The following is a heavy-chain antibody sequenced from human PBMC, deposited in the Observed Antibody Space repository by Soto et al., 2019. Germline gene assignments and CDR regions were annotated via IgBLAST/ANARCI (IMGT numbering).Heavy chain of an antibody. Sequence: GASVKVSCKASGYTFTSYGISWVRRALGQGFEWMGWISAYNGNTNYAQKLQGRVTMTTDTSTSTAYVELRSLRSDDTAVYYCASTPGSSSLLGSYWGQGTLVTVSS. CDR3: ASTPGSSSLLGSY. CDR2: ISAYNGNT. J-gene: IGHJ4*02. V-gene: IGHV1-18*01. D-gene: IGHD6-6*01. CDR1: GYTFTSYG.